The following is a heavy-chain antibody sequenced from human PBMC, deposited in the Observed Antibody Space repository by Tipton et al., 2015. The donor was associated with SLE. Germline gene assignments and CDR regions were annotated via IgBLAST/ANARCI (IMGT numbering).Heavy chain of an antibody. D-gene: IGHD6-6*01. CDR3: ASRPSIATRDY. V-gene: IGHV4-38-2*01. CDR1: GYFVYNGYS. Sequence: TLSLTCGVSGYFVYNGYSWGWIRQSPGKGLEWIGIVYDSGTTHYNPSLKSRVTISVDTSKNQFSLKLTSVTAADTAVYYCASRPSIATRDYWGQGTLVTVSS. J-gene: IGHJ4*02. CDR2: VYDSGTT.